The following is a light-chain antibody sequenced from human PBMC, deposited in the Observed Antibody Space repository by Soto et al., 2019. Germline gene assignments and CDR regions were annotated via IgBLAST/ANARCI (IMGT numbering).Light chain of an antibody. J-gene: IGLJ2*01. V-gene: IGLV2-11*01. CDR2: DVT. Sequence: QSALTQPRSVSGSPGQSVTISCTGTSSDVGGYNYVSWYQQHPGKAPKLMIYDVTKRPSGVPDRFAGSKSGNTASLTISGLQAEDEADYYCCSYAGSYTFDMVFSGGTKLTVL. CDR1: SSDVGGYNY. CDR3: CSYAGSYTFDMV.